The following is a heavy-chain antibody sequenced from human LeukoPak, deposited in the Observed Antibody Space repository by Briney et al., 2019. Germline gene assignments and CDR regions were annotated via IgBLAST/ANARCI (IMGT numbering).Heavy chain of an antibody. CDR1: GFTFDDYT. CDR3: ARSFSGISGYYFDY. V-gene: IGHV3-43*01. J-gene: IGHJ4*02. CDR2: ISWDGGST. Sequence: PGGSLRLSCAASGFTFDDYTMHWVRQAPGKGLEWVSLISWDGGSTYYADSVKGRFTISRDNAKNSLYLQMNSLRAEDTAVYYCARSFSGISGYYFDYWGQGTLVTVSS. D-gene: IGHD1-26*01.